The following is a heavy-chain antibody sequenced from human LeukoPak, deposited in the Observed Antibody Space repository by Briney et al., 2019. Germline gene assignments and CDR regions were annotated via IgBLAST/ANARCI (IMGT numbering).Heavy chain of an antibody. CDR1: GFTFSSYG. Sequence: GGSLRLSCAASGFTFSSYGMHWVRQAPGKGLEWVAFIRYDGSNKYYADSVKGRFTISRDNSKNTLYLQMNSLRAEDTAVYYCARGGIVVVPAATIRWFDPWGQGTLVTVSS. V-gene: IGHV3-30*02. J-gene: IGHJ5*02. D-gene: IGHD2-2*01. CDR2: IRYDGSNK. CDR3: ARGGIVVVPAATIRWFDP.